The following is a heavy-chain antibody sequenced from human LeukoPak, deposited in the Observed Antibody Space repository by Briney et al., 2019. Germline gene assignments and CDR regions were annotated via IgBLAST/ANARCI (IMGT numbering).Heavy chain of an antibody. V-gene: IGHV5-51*01. CDR2: IYPGDSDT. CDR1: GYSFTSYW. CDR3: ARRNSSGWHRGGAFDI. D-gene: IGHD6-19*01. Sequence: GESLKISCKGSGYSFTSYWIGWVRQMPGKGLEWMGIIYPGDSDTRYSPSFQGQVTISADKSISTAYLQWSSLKASDTAMYYCARRNSSGWHRGGAFDIWGQGTMVTVSS. J-gene: IGHJ3*02.